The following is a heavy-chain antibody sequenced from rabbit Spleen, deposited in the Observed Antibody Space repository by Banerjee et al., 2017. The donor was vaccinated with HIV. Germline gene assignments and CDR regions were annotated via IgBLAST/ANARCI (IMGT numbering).Heavy chain of an antibody. CDR1: GFSFSDRDV. CDR3: ARDLGYDDYTEKGYFNL. CDR2: INTYTVKS. D-gene: IGHD2-1*01. Sequence: QQQLVESGGGLVKPGASLTLTCKASGFSFSDRDVMCWVRQAPGKGLEWIACINTYTVKSVYASWATGRFTFSRTSSTTVTLQMTSLTAADTAAYFCARDLGYDDYTEKGYFNLWGPGTLVTVS. V-gene: IGHV1S45*01. J-gene: IGHJ4*01.